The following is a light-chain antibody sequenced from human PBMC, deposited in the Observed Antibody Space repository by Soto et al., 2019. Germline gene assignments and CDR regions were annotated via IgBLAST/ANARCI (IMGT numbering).Light chain of an antibody. CDR2: GAS. J-gene: IGKJ3*01. CDR3: QQYGSSPRT. CDR1: QSVSSSY. V-gene: IGKV3-20*01. Sequence: EIVLTQSPGTLSLSPGERATLSCRASQSVSSSYLAWYQQKPGQAPRLLIYGASSRATGIPDRFSGSGSGTDFTLTISRLEPEVFAVYYCQQYGSSPRTFGPGTKVDIK.